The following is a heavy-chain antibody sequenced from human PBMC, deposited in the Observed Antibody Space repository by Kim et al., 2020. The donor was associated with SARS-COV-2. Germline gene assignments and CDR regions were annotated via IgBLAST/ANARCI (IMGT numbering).Heavy chain of an antibody. J-gene: IGHJ6*02. V-gene: IGHV1-8*01. Sequence: YTQKFQGRVTMTRNTSISTAYMELSSLRSEDTAVYYCARGLINPPLGMDVWGQGTTVTVSS. CDR3: ARGLINPPLGMDV.